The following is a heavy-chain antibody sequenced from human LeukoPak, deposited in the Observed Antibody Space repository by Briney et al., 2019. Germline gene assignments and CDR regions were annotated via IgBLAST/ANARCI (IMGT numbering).Heavy chain of an antibody. J-gene: IGHJ3*02. V-gene: IGHV3-66*01. CDR1: GFTVSSNY. Sequence: GSLRLSCAASGFTVSSNYMSWVRQAPGKGLEWVSVIYSGGSTYYADSVKGRFTISRDNSKNTLYLQMNSLRAEDTAVYYCASRGDLTGSLAFDIWGQGTMVTVSS. D-gene: IGHD3-9*01. CDR2: IYSGGST. CDR3: ASRGDLTGSLAFDI.